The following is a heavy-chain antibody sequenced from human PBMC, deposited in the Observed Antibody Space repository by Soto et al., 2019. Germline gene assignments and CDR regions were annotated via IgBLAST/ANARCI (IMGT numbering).Heavy chain of an antibody. J-gene: IGHJ3*02. CDR1: GFTFSTYS. D-gene: IGHD5-12*01. CDR3: VKEKSVMYSGYDAFDI. CDR2: ISNDGSRI. V-gene: IGHV3-30*04. Sequence: GGSLRLSCAASGFTFSTYSMHWVRQVPGKGLEWVAVISNDGSRIYYADSVKGRFTISRDDAKNSLYLQMNSLRAEDTAVYYCVKEKSVMYSGYDAFDIWGQGTMVTVSS.